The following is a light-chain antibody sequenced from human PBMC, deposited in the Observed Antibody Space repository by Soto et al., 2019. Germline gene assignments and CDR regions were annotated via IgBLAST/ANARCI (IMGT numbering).Light chain of an antibody. Sequence: EIVMTQSPATLSVSPGERATLSCRASQSVGSNLAWYQQKPGQAPRLLIYDASTRATGIPARFSGSGSGTEFTLPISHLQYEDFAVYYCQQYDNWPPKYTFGQGTKLEIK. J-gene: IGKJ2*01. CDR1: QSVGSN. CDR3: QQYDNWPPKYT. CDR2: DAS. V-gene: IGKV3-15*01.